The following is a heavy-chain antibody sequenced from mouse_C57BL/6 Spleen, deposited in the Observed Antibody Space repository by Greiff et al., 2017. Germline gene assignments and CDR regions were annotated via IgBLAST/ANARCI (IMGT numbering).Heavy chain of an antibody. CDR1: GYTFTSYW. Sequence: QVQLQQSGAELAKPGASVKLSCKASGYTFTSYWMHWVKQRPGQGLEWIGYINPSSGYTKYNQKFKDKATLTADKSSSTAYMQLSSLTYEDSAVYYCTKGNYGSSYLDYWGQGTTLTVSS. CDR2: INPSSGYT. CDR3: TKGNYGSSYLDY. D-gene: IGHD1-1*01. J-gene: IGHJ2*01. V-gene: IGHV1-7*01.